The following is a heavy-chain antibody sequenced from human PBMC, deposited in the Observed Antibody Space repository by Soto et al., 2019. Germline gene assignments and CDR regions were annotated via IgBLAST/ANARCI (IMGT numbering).Heavy chain of an antibody. CDR3: ARENFPQSGSYLDY. J-gene: IGHJ4*01. V-gene: IGHV1-3*01. CDR1: GYSFTAHT. CDR2: ITAGNVYT. D-gene: IGHD1-26*01. Sequence: ASVKVSCKASGYSFTAHTIHWVRQAPGQRLEWLGWITAGNVYTDYSKNFQGRITITKDTSASTVYMELRSLKSDDTAIYYCARENFPQSGSYLDYWGHGTLVTVS.